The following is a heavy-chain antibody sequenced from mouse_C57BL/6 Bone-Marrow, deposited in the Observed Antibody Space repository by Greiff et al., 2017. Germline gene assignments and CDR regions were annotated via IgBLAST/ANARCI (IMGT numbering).Heavy chain of an antibody. CDR3: ARVEHYYGSSPPDCDY. CDR1: GYTFTSYD. D-gene: IGHD1-1*01. CDR2: IYPRDGST. J-gene: IGHJ2*01. Sequence: QVQLKQSGPELVKPGASVKLSCKASGYTFTSYDINWVKQRPGQGLEWIGWIYPRDGSTKYNEKFKGKAPLTVDTSSSTAYMDLHSLTTEDSAVYFGARVEHYYGSSPPDCDYWGQGTTLTVSS. V-gene: IGHV1-85*01.